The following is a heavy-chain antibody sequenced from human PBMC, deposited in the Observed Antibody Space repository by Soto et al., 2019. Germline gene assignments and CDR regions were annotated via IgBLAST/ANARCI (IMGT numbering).Heavy chain of an antibody. D-gene: IGHD1-26*01. CDR3: ARDPFGGGYSGTYNDDFDI. J-gene: IGHJ3*02. V-gene: IGHV3-66*01. CDR1: AFTISSNY. CDR2: ISSGGDT. Sequence: EVQLVESGGGLVQPGGSLRLSCTASAFTISSNYMNWVRQAPGKGLEWVSLISSGGDTYYADSVKGRFTISRHSSNNTLYLQINSLRAEDTAVYYCARDPFGGGYSGTYNDDFDIWGQGTMVTVSS.